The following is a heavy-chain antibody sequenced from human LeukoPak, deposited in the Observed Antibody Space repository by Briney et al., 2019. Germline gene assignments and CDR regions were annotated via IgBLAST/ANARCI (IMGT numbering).Heavy chain of an antibody. Sequence: GESLKISCKGSGYSFTSNWIGWVRQMPGKGLEWMGIVHPGDPDTRYSPSFQGQVTTSADKSISTAYLQWSSLKASDTAMYYCAAPRAGQAFDIWGQGTMVTVSS. J-gene: IGHJ3*02. CDR1: GYSFTSNW. CDR2: VHPGDPDT. CDR3: AAPRAGQAFDI. V-gene: IGHV5-51*01.